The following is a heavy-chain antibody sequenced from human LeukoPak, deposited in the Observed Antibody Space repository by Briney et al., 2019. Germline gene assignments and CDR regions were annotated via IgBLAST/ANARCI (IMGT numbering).Heavy chain of an antibody. D-gene: IGHD4-23*01. J-gene: IGHJ6*03. CDR2: ISSSSSYI. Sequence: GGSLRLSCAASGFTFSSYSMNWVRQAPGKGLEWVSSISSSSSYIYYADSVKGRFTISRDNAKDSLYLQMNSLRAEDTAVYYCARDPIGGLYYYYMDVWGTRTTVTVSS. V-gene: IGHV3-21*01. CDR1: GFTFSSYS. CDR3: ARDPIGGLYYYYMDV.